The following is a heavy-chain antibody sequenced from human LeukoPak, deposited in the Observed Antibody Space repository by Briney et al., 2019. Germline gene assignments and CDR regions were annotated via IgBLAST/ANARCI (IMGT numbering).Heavy chain of an antibody. J-gene: IGHJ4*02. Sequence: GESLKISCKGSGYSFTSYWISWVRQMPGKGLEWMGRIDLSDSYTNYSPSFQGHVTISADKSISTAYLQWSSLKASDTAMYYCARIYSGYDEYFDYWGQGTLVTVSS. CDR1: GYSFTSYW. CDR2: IDLSDSYT. D-gene: IGHD5-12*01. CDR3: ARIYSGYDEYFDY. V-gene: IGHV5-10-1*01.